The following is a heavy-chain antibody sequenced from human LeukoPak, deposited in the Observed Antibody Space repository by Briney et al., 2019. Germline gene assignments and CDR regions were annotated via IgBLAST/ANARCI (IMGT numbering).Heavy chain of an antibody. Sequence: GGSLRLSCAASGFTFSSYAMHLVRQAPGKGLEWVAVISDDGSNKYYADSVKGRFTISRDNSKNTLYLQMNSLRAEDTAVYYCARYYNDYTFDYWGQGTLVTVS. J-gene: IGHJ4*02. CDR1: GFTFSSYA. V-gene: IGHV3-30*04. D-gene: IGHD4-11*01. CDR2: ISDDGSNK. CDR3: ARYYNDYTFDY.